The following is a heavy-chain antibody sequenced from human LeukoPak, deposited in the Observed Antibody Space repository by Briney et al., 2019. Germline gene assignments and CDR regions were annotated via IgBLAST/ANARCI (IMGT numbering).Heavy chain of an antibody. V-gene: IGHV4-61*08. J-gene: IGHJ2*01. CDR3: ARGRRIRYFDWLSSYWYFDL. Sequence: SETLSLTCTVSGGSVSSGAYYWSWIRQPPGKGLDWLGYIYSSGSTNYNPSLKSRVTMSVDTSKNQFSLKLSSVTAADTAVYYCARGRRIRYFDWLSSYWYFDLWGRGTLVTVSS. D-gene: IGHD3-9*01. CDR2: IYSSGST. CDR1: GGSVSSGAYY.